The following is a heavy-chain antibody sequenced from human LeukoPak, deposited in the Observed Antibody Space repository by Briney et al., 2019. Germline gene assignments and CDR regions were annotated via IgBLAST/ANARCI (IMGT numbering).Heavy chain of an antibody. V-gene: IGHV3-7*04. CDR3: ARDKITGASSFDH. CDR1: GFTFSNYW. D-gene: IGHD1-14*01. Sequence: GGSLRLSCAASGFTFSNYWMSWVRQAPGRGLEWVANIRQDGGEIYYVDSVKGRFTISRDNAKNSLYLQMNSLRDEDTAVYYCARDKITGASSFDHWGQGTLVTVSS. J-gene: IGHJ4*02. CDR2: IRQDGGEI.